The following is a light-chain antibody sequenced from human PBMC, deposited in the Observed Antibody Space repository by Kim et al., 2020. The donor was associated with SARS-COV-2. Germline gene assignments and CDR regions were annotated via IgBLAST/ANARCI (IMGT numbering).Light chain of an antibody. V-gene: IGLV3-1*01. CDR1: RLGDKY. CDR3: QAWDRSAVV. Sequence: SYELTQPPSVSVSPGQTASIACSGDRLGDKYACWYQQKPGQSPVLVIYQDSKRPSGIPERFSGSNSGNTATLTISETQAMDEADYYCQAWDRSAVVFG. J-gene: IGLJ1*01. CDR2: QDS.